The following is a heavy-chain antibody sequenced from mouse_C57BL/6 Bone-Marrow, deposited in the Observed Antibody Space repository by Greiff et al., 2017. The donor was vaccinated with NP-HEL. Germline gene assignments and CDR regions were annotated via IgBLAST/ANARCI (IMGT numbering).Heavy chain of an antibody. V-gene: IGHV14-4*01. J-gene: IGHJ4*01. CDR1: GFNIKDDY. CDR3: TLTFMVRGAMDY. CDR2: IDPENGDT. Sequence: ESGAELVRPGASVKLSCTASGFNIKDDYMHWVKQRPEQGLEWIGWIDPENGDTEYASKFQGKATITADTSSNTAYLQLSSLTSEDTAVYYCTLTFMVRGAMDYWGQGTSVTVSS. D-gene: IGHD2-2*01.